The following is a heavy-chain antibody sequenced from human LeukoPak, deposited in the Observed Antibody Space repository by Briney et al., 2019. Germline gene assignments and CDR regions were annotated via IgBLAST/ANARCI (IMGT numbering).Heavy chain of an antibody. J-gene: IGHJ4*02. Sequence: GGSLRLSCAASGFTIKNYAMAWVRQAPGKGLQWVSGITGNGDKIYYADSVKGRFTISRDNSKNTLHLQMDSLRGDDTAIYYCAKRDYSDSDNYYPLFDYWGQGTLVTVSS. CDR1: GFTIKNYA. D-gene: IGHD3-22*01. CDR3: AKRDYSDSDNYYPLFDY. CDR2: ITGNGDKI. V-gene: IGHV3-23*01.